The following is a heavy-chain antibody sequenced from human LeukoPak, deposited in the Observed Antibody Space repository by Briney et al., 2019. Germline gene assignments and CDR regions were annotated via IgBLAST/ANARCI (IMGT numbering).Heavy chain of an antibody. CDR1: GGSIGSYY. V-gene: IGHV4-59*01. J-gene: IGHJ5*02. Sequence: SETLSLTCTVSGGSIGSYYWSWIRQPPGKGLEWIGYIYYSGSTNYNPSLKSRVTISVDTSKNQFSLKLSSVTAADTAVYYCARERDGYNHWGQGTLVTVSS. CDR2: IYYSGST. CDR3: ARERDGYNH. D-gene: IGHD5-24*01.